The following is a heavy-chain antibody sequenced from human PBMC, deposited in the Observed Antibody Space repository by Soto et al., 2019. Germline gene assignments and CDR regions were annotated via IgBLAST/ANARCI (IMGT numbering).Heavy chain of an antibody. CDR1: GLGVSDNY. V-gene: IGHV3-53*01. CDR2: MYAGGDT. J-gene: IGHJ4*01. D-gene: IGHD2-21*01. Sequence: EVQLVESGGALIQPGGSLRLSCGASGLGVSDNYMGWVRQAPGRGLEWVSVMYAGGDTHYADSVKGRFTISRDKSENTLYLQMNSLRDEDTGVYFCVSRIPRWVFDYWGLGTLVTVSS. CDR3: VSRIPRWVFDY.